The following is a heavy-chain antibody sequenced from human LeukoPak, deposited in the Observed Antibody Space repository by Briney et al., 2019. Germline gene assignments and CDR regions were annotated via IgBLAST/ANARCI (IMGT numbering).Heavy chain of an antibody. V-gene: IGHV3-33*01. J-gene: IGHJ4*02. CDR3: ARAIFGSGSYPDF. Sequence: GRSLRLSCAASRFAINTYAMHWVSQAQGQGLEWVALIWHDGSHKFYSNSVRGQFTISRDNSKNTVSLQMNNLRPEDTAVYYCARAIFGSGSYPDFWGQGTLVTVSS. CDR2: IWHDGSHK. CDR1: RFAINTYA. D-gene: IGHD3-10*01.